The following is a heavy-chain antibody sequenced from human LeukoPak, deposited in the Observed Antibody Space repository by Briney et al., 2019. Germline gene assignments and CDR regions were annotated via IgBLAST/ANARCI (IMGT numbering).Heavy chain of an antibody. Sequence: GGSLRLSCAASGFTFSSYAMHWVRQAPGKGLGRVAVISYEGSNKYYAGYVKGRFTISRDNSKNTLYLQMNSLRAEDTAVYYCARDPTHSHSGYDFYFDYWGQGTLVTVSS. D-gene: IGHD5-12*01. CDR1: GFTFSSYA. J-gene: IGHJ4*02. V-gene: IGHV3-30-3*01. CDR2: ISYEGSNK. CDR3: ARDPTHSHSGYDFYFDY.